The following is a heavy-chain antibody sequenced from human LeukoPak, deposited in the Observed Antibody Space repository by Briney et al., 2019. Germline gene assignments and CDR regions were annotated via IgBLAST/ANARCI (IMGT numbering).Heavy chain of an antibody. D-gene: IGHD3-10*01. J-gene: IGHJ6*03. CDR1: GYTFTGYY. Sequence: ASVKVSCMASGYTFTGYYMHWVGQAPGQVVVWMGLINPNSGGRKYAQKFQGGVTMTRDTSISTAYMELSRLRSDDTAVYYCARDRGYQYYMDVWGKGTTVTVSS. V-gene: IGHV1-2*02. CDR2: INPNSGGR. CDR3: ARDRGYQYYMDV.